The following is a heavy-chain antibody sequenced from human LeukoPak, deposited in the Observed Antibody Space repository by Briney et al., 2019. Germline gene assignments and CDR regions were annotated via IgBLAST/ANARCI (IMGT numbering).Heavy chain of an antibody. V-gene: IGHV3-21*04. CDR2: ISSSSSYI. Sequence: GGSLRLSCAASGFTFSSYSMNWVRQAPGKGLEWVSSISSSSSYIYYADSVKGRFTISRDNSKNTLYLQMNSLRAEDTAVYYCARGLVTLDYWGQGTLVTVSS. J-gene: IGHJ4*02. CDR1: GFTFSSYS. D-gene: IGHD1-26*01. CDR3: ARGLVTLDY.